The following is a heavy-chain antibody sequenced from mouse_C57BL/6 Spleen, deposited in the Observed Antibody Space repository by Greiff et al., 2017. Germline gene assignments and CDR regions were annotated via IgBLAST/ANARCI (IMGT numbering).Heavy chain of an antibody. V-gene: IGHV1-59*01. J-gene: IGHJ2*01. CDR2: IDPSDSYT. CDR3: ARNPDY. Sequence: QVQLQQPGAELVRPATSVKLSCKASGYTFTSYWMHWVKQRPGQGLEWIGVIDPSDSYTNYNQKFKGKATLTVDTSSSTAYMQLSSLTSEDSAVYYCARNPDYWGQGTTLTVSS. CDR1: GYTFTSYW.